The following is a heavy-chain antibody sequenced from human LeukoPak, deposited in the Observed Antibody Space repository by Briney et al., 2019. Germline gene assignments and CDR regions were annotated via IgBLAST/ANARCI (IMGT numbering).Heavy chain of an antibody. CDR2: IRYDGSNK. V-gene: IGHV3-30*02. CDR1: GFTFSSYG. CDR3: ANSLRYFDWLFDY. Sequence: HPGGSLRLSCAASGFTFSSYGMHWVRQAPGKGLEWVAFIRYDGSNKYYADSVKGRFTISRDNSKNTLYLQMNSLRAEDTAVYYCANSLRYFDWLFDYWGQGTLVTVSS. J-gene: IGHJ4*02. D-gene: IGHD3-9*01.